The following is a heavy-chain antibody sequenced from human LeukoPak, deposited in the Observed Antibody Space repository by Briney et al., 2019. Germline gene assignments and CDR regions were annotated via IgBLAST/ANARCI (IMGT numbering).Heavy chain of an antibody. CDR1: GYSFTSYW. Sequence: GESLKISCKGSGYSFTSYWISWVRQMPGKGLEWMGRIDPSDSYTDYSPSFQGHVTMSADKSIGTAYLQWSSLKASDTAIYYCAKYYEFSSSTEVGFDYWGQGTLVTVSS. CDR3: AKYYEFSSSTEVGFDY. D-gene: IGHD3-3*01. V-gene: IGHV5-10-1*01. J-gene: IGHJ4*02. CDR2: IDPSDSYT.